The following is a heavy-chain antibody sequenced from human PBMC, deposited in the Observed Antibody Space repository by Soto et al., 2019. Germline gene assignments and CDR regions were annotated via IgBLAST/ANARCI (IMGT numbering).Heavy chain of an antibody. CDR3: ASANCGRDCSYRHDQYYFES. D-gene: IGHD2-21*02. CDR1: GGSITSDDYY. Sequence: QVQLQESGPGLVKPSQSLSLTCTVSGGSITSDDYYWSWIRQPPGRGLEWIGYIFYSGSTHYNPSLKSRFIISLDTSKKQVSLKLSSVTAADTAVYYCASANCGRDCSYRHDQYYFESWGQGTLVTVSS. V-gene: IGHV4-30-4*01. J-gene: IGHJ4*02. CDR2: IFYSGST.